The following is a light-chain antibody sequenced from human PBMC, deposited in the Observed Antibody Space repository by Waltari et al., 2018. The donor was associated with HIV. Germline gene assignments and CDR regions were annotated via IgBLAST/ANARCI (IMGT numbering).Light chain of an antibody. V-gene: IGKV1-39*01. Sequence: DIQMTQSPSSLSASVGDRVTITCRASQSNSKSLNWYQQKPGKAPKVLIHAASNLQSGVPSGFSGSGSGTDFTLTISSLQPDDFGTYYCQQTYNSPRTFGQGTKVEIK. CDR3: QQTYNSPRT. CDR2: AAS. J-gene: IGKJ1*01. CDR1: QSNSKS.